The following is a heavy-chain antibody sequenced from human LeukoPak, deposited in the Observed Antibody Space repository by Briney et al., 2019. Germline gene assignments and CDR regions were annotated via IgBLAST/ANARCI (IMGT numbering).Heavy chain of an antibody. Sequence: SETLSLTCAVSGYSISSGYYWGWIRQTPGKGLEWIGSIYHSGSTSYNSSLKSRVTISVDTSNNQFSLKLSSVTAADTAMYYCARNSSGYYFDYWGQGTLVTVSS. CDR1: GYSISSGYY. V-gene: IGHV4-38-2*01. J-gene: IGHJ4*02. CDR3: ARNSSGYYFDY. D-gene: IGHD6-19*01. CDR2: IYHSGST.